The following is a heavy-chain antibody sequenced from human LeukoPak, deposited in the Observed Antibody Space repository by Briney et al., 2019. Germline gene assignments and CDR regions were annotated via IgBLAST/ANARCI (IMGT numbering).Heavy chain of an antibody. CDR1: GLRLTIHG. CDR2: MQYDGSLD. J-gene: IGHJ4*02. V-gene: IGHV3-30*02. D-gene: IGHD7-27*01. CDR3: AKAGASWAFDS. Sequence: PGGSLRLSCTSSGLRLTIHGMHWVRQAPGKGLDWVAGMQYDGSLDHYADSVRGRFTISRDNSKNTVYLQMNSLRTEDTAVYFCAKAGASWAFDSWGQGTLVTVSS.